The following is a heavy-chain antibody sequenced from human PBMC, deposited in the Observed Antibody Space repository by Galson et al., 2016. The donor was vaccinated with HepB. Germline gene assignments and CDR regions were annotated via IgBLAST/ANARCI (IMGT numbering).Heavy chain of an antibody. CDR2: IIPILNIA. V-gene: IGHV1-69*02. Sequence: SVKVSCKASGGTFSSYTITWVRQAPGQGLEWMGRIIPILNIANYAQNFQGRVTITADKSTSTAYMELSSLRSEDTAVYYCASGDRTLVEPFDYWGQGTLVTVSS. J-gene: IGHJ4*02. D-gene: IGHD3-16*01. CDR1: GGTFSSYT. CDR3: ASGDRTLVEPFDY.